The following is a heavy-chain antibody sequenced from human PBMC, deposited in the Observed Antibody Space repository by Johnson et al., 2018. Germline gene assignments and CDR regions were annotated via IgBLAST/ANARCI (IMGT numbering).Heavy chain of an antibody. CDR1: GFIFSDSA. D-gene: IGHD6-6*01. V-gene: IGHV3-73*01. J-gene: IGHJ6*03. CDR3: TRHSVQYRSSSQIYYYYYMDV. Sequence: VQLVQSGGGLVQPGGSLKLSCTASGFIFSDSAMHWVRQASGKGLEWVGRIRSKAYTYATAYAASVKGRFTISRDDSENTAFLQMNSLKTEDTAVYYCTRHSVQYRSSSQIYYYYYMDVWGRGTTVTVSS. CDR2: IRSKAYTYAT.